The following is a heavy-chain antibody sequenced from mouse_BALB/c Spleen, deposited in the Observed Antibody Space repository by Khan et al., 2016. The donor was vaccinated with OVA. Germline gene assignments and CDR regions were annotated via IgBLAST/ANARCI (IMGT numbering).Heavy chain of an antibody. Sequence: VQLKQSGPELVKPGASVKISCKTSGYTFPEYTVHWVKQSLGKSLDWIGVINPKNGGTAYNQKFKGKATLTVDKSSSTAYMEFRSLTSDDSAVYYCERDAGRYWGQGTSVTVAS. CDR3: ERDAGRY. D-gene: IGHD3-3*01. J-gene: IGHJ4*01. CDR1: GYTFPEYT. V-gene: IGHV1-18*01. CDR2: INPKNGGT.